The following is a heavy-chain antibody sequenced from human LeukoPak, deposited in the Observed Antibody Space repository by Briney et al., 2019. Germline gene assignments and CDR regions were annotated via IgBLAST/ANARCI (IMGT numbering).Heavy chain of an antibody. J-gene: IGHJ5*02. Sequence: PSETLSLTCTVSGYSISSGYYWGWIRQPPGKGLEWIGSIYHSGSTYYNPSLKSRVTISVDTSKNQFSLKLSSVTAADTAVYYCARMGEGGKKFDPWGQGTLVTVSS. CDR2: IYHSGST. D-gene: IGHD3-16*01. V-gene: IGHV4-38-2*02. CDR3: ARMGEGGKKFDP. CDR1: GYSISSGYY.